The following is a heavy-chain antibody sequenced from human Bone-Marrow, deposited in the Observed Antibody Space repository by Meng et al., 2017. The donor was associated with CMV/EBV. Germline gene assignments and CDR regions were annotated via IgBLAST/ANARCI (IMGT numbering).Heavy chain of an antibody. CDR1: GFTFSSYA. CDR2: ISSSSSYI. D-gene: IGHD6-6*01. V-gene: IGHV3-21*01. CDR3: ARDCYSSSSLFDY. J-gene: IGHJ4*02. Sequence: GGSLRLSCAASGFTFSSYAMSWVRQAPGKGLEWVSSISSSSSYIYYADSVKGRFTISRDNAKNSLYLQMNSLRAEDTAVYYCARDCYSSSSLFDYWGQGTLVTVSS.